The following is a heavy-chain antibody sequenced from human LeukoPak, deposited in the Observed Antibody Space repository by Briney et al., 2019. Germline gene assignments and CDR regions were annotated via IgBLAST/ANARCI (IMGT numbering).Heavy chain of an antibody. Sequence: GASVKVSCKASGYTFTTYGISWVRQAPGQGLEWMGRIIPILGIANYAQKFQGRVTMTEDTSTDTAYMELSSLRSEDTAVYYCATGMPGIVGAPGYFDYWGQGTLVTVSS. CDR2: IIPILGIA. V-gene: IGHV1-69*04. J-gene: IGHJ4*02. D-gene: IGHD1-26*01. CDR3: ATGMPGIVGAPGYFDY. CDR1: GYTFTTYG.